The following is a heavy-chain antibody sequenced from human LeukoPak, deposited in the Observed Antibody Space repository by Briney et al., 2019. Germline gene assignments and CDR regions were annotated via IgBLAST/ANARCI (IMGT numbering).Heavy chain of an antibody. CDR1: GGSISSYY. V-gene: IGHV4-59*12. D-gene: IGHD2-2*01. CDR3: ARDPSKYQLPTLRAFDI. CDR2: IYYSGST. Sequence: SETLSLTCTVSGGSISSYYWSWIRQPPGKGLEWIGYIYYSGSTNYNPSLKSRVTISVDTSKNQFSLKLSSVTAADTAVYYCARDPSKYQLPTLRAFDIWGQGTMVTVSS. J-gene: IGHJ3*02.